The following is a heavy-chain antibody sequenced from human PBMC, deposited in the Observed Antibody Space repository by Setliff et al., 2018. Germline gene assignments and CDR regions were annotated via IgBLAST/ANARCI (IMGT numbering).Heavy chain of an antibody. CDR1: GYSISSGYI. Sequence: SETLSLTCTVSGYSISSGYIWGWMRQHPGKGLEWVGNIGHTGRINYNPSLKSRLTISRHTSKNQVSLKLNSVTATDTAVYYCARDIGYGGDFDYWGQGTLVTVSS. V-gene: IGHV4-38-2*02. J-gene: IGHJ4*02. CDR3: ARDIGYGGDFDY. CDR2: IGHTGRI. D-gene: IGHD2-21*01.